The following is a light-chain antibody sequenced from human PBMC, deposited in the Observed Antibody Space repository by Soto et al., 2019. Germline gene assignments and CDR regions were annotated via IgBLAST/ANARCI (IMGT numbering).Light chain of an antibody. CDR1: ERIGSW. Sequence: DVQMTQTPSSVSASVGDRVTITCRASERIGSWLAWYQQKPGKAPKLLIYGTSNLQDEVPIRFSGSGTETGIALTISRLQNEDFATYNSQQTYSFPHTFGGVAKVEIK. CDR2: GTS. J-gene: IGKJ4*02. V-gene: IGKV1-12*01. CDR3: QQTYSFPHT.